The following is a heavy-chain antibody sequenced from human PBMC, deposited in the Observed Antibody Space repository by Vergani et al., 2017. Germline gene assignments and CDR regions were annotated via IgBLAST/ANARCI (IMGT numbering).Heavy chain of an antibody. Sequence: QVQLVQSGAEVKKPGASVKVSCKASGYTFTSYAMHWVRQAPGQRLEWMGWINAGNGNTKYSQKFQGRVTITRDTSASTAYMELSSLRSEDTAVYYCARALYPITSFGVVTWSGIDYWGQGTLVTVSS. V-gene: IGHV1-3*01. D-gene: IGHD3-3*01. CDR3: ARALYPITSFGVVTWSGIDY. CDR2: INAGNGNT. J-gene: IGHJ4*02. CDR1: GYTFTSYA.